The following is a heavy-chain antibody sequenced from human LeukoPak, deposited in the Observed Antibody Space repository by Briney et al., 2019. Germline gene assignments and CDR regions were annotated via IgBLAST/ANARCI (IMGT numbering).Heavy chain of an antibody. Sequence: GGSLRLSCAASGFTFSSYGMHWVRQAPGKGLEWVAFIRYDGSNKYYADSVKGRFTISRDNSKNTLYLQMNSLRAEDTAVYYCAKDQLYSGSRGDPPEIPYWGQGTLVTVSS. CDR3: AKDQLYSGSRGDPPEIPY. CDR2: IRYDGSNK. CDR1: GFTFSSYG. D-gene: IGHD1-26*01. V-gene: IGHV3-30*02. J-gene: IGHJ4*02.